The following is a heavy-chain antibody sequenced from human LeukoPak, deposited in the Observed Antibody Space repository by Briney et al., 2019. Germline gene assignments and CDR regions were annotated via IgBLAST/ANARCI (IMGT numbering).Heavy chain of an antibody. Sequence: GGSLRLSCAASGFTFSSYWMSWVRQAPGKGLEWVANIKQDGSEKYYVDSVKGRFIISRDNAKNSLYLQMNSLRVEDTAVYYCARGGLRLLEWLSPFEYWGQGTLVTVSS. CDR3: ARGGLRLLEWLSPFEY. D-gene: IGHD3-3*01. V-gene: IGHV3-7*01. CDR2: IKQDGSEK. CDR1: GFTFSSYW. J-gene: IGHJ4*02.